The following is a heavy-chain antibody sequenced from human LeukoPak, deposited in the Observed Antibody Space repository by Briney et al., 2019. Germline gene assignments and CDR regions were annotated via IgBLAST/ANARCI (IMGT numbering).Heavy chain of an antibody. CDR3: ARTLTYYYDSSGYYYLGD. Sequence: GASVNVSCKASGGTFSSYAISWVRQAPGQGLEWMGGIIPIFGTANYAQKFQGRVTITADESTSTAYMELSSLRSEDTAVYYCARTLTYYYDSSGYYYLGDWGQGTLVTVSS. CDR2: IIPIFGTA. CDR1: GGTFSSYA. J-gene: IGHJ4*02. D-gene: IGHD3-22*01. V-gene: IGHV1-69*13.